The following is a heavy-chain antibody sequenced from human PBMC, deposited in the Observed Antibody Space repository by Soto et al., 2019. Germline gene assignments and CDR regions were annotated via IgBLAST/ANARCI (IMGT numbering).Heavy chain of an antibody. CDR3: ARDRGDFWSGYYTEPYFDY. Sequence: GGSLRLSCAASGFTFSSYAMHWVRQAPGKGLEWVAVISYDGSNKYYADSVKGRFTISRDNSKNTLYLQMSSLRAEDTAVYYCARDRGDFWSGYYTEPYFDYWGQGTLVTVSS. CDR1: GFTFSSYA. V-gene: IGHV3-30-3*01. CDR2: ISYDGSNK. J-gene: IGHJ4*02. D-gene: IGHD3-3*01.